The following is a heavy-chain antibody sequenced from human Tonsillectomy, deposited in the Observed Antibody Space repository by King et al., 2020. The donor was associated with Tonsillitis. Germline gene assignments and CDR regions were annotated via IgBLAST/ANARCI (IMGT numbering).Heavy chain of an antibody. D-gene: IGHD2-15*01. Sequence: VQLVESGGGLVQPGGSLRLSCAASGFTFSNYDMHWVRQATGKGLEWVSAIGIGGATYYPGSVKGRFTISRENAKNSLYLHMTSLGAGDTAVYYCAREATGYCSGGSCKLDYWGQGTLVTVSS. CDR1: GFTFSNYD. CDR2: IGIGGAT. V-gene: IGHV3-13*01. CDR3: AREATGYCSGGSCKLDY. J-gene: IGHJ4*02.